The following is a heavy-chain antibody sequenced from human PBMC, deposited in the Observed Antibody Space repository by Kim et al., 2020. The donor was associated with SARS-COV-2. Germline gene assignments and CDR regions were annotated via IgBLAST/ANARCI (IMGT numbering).Heavy chain of an antibody. V-gene: IGHV1-18*01. CDR2: ISAYNGNT. Sequence: ASVKVSCKASGYTFTSYGISWVRQAPGQGLEWMGWISAYNGNTNYAQKLQGRVTMTTDTSTSTAYMELRSLRSDDTAVYYCARPSSSSWYFVADAFDIWGQETMVTVSS. J-gene: IGHJ3*02. CDR3: ARPSSSSWYFVADAFDI. CDR1: GYTFTSYG. D-gene: IGHD6-13*01.